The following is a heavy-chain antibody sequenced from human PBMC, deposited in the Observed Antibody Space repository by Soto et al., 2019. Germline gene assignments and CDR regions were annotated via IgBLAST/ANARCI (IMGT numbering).Heavy chain of an antibody. D-gene: IGHD4-4*01. J-gene: IGHJ6*02. CDR1: GFNFNTYW. V-gene: IGHV3-7*01. CDR2: IDTGGSRN. Sequence: GGSLRLSSAASGFNFNTYWVYLVRQAPGKGLGGVANIDTGGSRNNYVASVKGRFINSRYNAKISLFLQINSLRADDTAVYYCGRVTLDCNSANGVDAWGQGTTVPVCS. CDR3: GRVTLDCNSANGVDA.